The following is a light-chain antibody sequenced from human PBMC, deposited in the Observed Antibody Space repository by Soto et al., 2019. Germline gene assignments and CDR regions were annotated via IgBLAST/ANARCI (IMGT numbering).Light chain of an antibody. Sequence: QSGLTQPASVSGSPGQSITISCTGTSSYVGGYNYVSWYQQHPGKAPKLMIYDVSNRPSGVSNRFSGSKSGNTASLTISGLQAEDEADYYCSSYTSSSTLGVFGTGTKVTVL. V-gene: IGLV2-14*01. CDR2: DVS. CDR1: SSYVGGYNY. J-gene: IGLJ1*01. CDR3: SSYTSSSTLGV.